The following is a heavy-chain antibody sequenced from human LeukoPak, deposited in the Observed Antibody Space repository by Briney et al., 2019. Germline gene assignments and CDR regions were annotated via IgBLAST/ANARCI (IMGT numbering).Heavy chain of an antibody. CDR3: ARQSSPSVRDY. CDR1: GYSFTSYW. V-gene: IGHV5-51*01. J-gene: IGHJ4*02. D-gene: IGHD6-6*01. CDR2: IYPADSDT. Sequence: GESLKISCKGSGYSFTSYWIGWLRQTPAKGLGWMGIIYPADSDTRYSPSFQGQLTISADKSTPPPYLQRSSLKASDTAMYYCARQSSPSVRDYWGQGTLVTVSS.